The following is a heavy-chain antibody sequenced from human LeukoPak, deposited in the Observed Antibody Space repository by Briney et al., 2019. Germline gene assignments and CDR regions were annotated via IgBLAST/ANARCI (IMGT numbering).Heavy chain of an antibody. CDR2: INSDMSST. CDR3: ARDIAVSGNYFDY. CDR1: GFTFSNYW. D-gene: IGHD6-19*01. J-gene: IGHJ4*02. Sequence: GGSLRLSCAASGFTFSNYWMRWVRQAPGKGLVWVSRINSDMSSTNYADSVKGRFTISRDNAKNTLYLQMNSLRAEDTAVYYCARDIAVSGNYFDYWGQGTLVTVSS. V-gene: IGHV3-74*01.